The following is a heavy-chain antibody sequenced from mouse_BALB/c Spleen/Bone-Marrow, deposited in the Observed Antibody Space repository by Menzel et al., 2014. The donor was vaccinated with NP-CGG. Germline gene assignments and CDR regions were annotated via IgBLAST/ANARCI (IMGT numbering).Heavy chain of an antibody. CDR1: GYTFTSYW. D-gene: IGHD1-2*01. CDR3: ARRDYGIRENYYAMDY. V-gene: IGHV1-87*01. Sequence: VQLQQSGAELARPGASVKLSCKASGYTFTSYWLQWVKQRPGQGREWIGAIYLGDGDTRYTQKFKGKATLTADKSPSPDYMKLSSLASEDSAVYYCARRDYGIRENYYAMDYWGQGTSVTVSS. J-gene: IGHJ4*01. CDR2: IYLGDGDT.